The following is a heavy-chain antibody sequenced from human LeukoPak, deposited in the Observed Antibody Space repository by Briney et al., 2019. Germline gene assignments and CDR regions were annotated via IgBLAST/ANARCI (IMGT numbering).Heavy chain of an antibody. CDR2: ISYDGSNK. D-gene: IGHD3-3*01. Sequence: GRSLRLSCAASGFTFSSYAKHWVRQAPGKGLEWVAVISYDGSNKYYADSVKGRFTISRDNSKNTLYLQMNSLRAEDTAVYYCARDSTYDFWSGYSSAEYFQHWGQGTLVTVSS. V-gene: IGHV3-30-3*01. CDR1: GFTFSSYA. J-gene: IGHJ1*01. CDR3: ARDSTYDFWSGYSSAEYFQH.